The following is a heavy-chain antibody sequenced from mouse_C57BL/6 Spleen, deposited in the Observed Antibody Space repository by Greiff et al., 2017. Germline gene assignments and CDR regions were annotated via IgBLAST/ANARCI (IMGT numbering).Heavy chain of an antibody. CDR3: ARVPDYYDSSPYYFHY. CDR2: INYDGSST. Sequence: EVKVVESEGGLVQPGSSMKLSCTASGFTFSDYYMAWVRQVPEKGLEWVANINYDGSSTYYLDSLKSRFIISRDNAKNILYLQMSSLKSEDTSTYYCARVPDYYDSSPYYFHYWGQGTTLTVSS. J-gene: IGHJ2*01. D-gene: IGHD1-1*01. CDR1: GFTFSDYY. V-gene: IGHV5-16*01.